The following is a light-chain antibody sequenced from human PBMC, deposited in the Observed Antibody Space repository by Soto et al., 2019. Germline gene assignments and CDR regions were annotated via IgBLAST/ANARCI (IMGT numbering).Light chain of an antibody. Sequence: DIPLTQSPSFLSASVGDRVTITCRASQGINHYVAWYQQKPGKAPKCLIYGASALQSGVLSRFSGSGSWAEFTLSISSLQPEDCATYYCQHVYSYPLTFGGGTRVEI. CDR2: GAS. CDR3: QHVYSYPLT. CDR1: QGINHY. V-gene: IGKV1-9*01. J-gene: IGKJ4*01.